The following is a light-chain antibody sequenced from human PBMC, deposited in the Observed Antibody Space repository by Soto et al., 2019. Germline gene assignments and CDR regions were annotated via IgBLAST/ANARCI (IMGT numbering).Light chain of an antibody. CDR1: RLISTH. Sequence: DIQMTKPQSSRSESVGETLTFTCRPGRLISTHLNWYQQKPGKAPKFLIYAASSFVNGVPSRFSGSRSGTDFTLTISSLQPEDFATYFCQQSYSMPYTFGQGTRLEIK. CDR3: QQSYSMPYT. J-gene: IGKJ2*01. CDR2: AAS. V-gene: IGKV1-39*01.